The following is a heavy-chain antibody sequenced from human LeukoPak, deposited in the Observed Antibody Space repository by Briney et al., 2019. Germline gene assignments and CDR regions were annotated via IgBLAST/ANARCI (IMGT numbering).Heavy chain of an antibody. J-gene: IGHJ5*02. CDR1: GGSLSSYY. V-gene: IGHV4-59*08. D-gene: IGHD3-9*01. CDR3: ASGYYDILTGYDNWFDP. Sequence: PSETLSLTCTVSGGSLSSYYWSWIRRPPGKGLEWIGYIYYSGSTNYNPSLKSRVTISVDTSKNQFSLKLSSVTAADTAVYYCASGYYDILTGYDNWFDPWGQGTLVTVSS. CDR2: IYYSGST.